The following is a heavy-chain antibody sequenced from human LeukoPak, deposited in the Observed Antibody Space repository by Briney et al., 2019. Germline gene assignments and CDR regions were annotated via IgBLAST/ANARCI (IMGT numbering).Heavy chain of an antibody. CDR3: ARAHNMVRGAGNAFDI. D-gene: IGHD3-10*01. CDR2: INPNSGGT. CDR1: GYTFTGYY. V-gene: IGHV1-2*02. Sequence: ASVKVSCKASGYTFTGYYMHWVRQAPRQGLEWMGWINPNSGGTNYAQKFQGRVTMTRDTSISTAYMELSRLRSDDTAVYYCARAHNMVRGAGNAFDIWGQGTMVTVSS. J-gene: IGHJ3*02.